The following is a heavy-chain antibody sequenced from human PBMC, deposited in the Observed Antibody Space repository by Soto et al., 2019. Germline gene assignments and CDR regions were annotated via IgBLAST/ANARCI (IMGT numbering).Heavy chain of an antibody. CDR1: GYSFTSYW. CDR3: ARRERRYCTNGVCYYFDY. V-gene: IGHV5-51*01. J-gene: IGHJ4*02. CDR2: IYPGDSDT. Sequence: GESLKISCKGSGYSFTSYWIGWVRQMPGKGLEWMGIIYPGDSDTRYSPSFQGQVTISADKSISTAYLQWSSLKASDTAMYYCARRERRYCTNGVCYYFDYWGPGTLVTVSS. D-gene: IGHD2-8*01.